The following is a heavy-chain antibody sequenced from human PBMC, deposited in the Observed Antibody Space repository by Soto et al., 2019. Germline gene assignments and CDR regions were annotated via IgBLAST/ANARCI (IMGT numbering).Heavy chain of an antibody. Sequence: ASVKVSCKVSGYTLTELSMHWVRQAPGKGLEWMGGFDPEDGETIYAQKFQGRVTTTEDTSTDTAYMELSSLRSEDTAVYYCATINGIAAAGTYAYWGQGTLVTVSS. J-gene: IGHJ4*02. D-gene: IGHD6-13*01. CDR1: GYTLTELS. CDR2: FDPEDGET. CDR3: ATINGIAAAGTYAY. V-gene: IGHV1-24*01.